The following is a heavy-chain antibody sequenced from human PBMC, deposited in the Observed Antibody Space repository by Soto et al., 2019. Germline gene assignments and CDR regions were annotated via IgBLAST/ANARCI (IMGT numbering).Heavy chain of an antibody. CDR2: INHSGST. CDR1: GGSFSGYY. D-gene: IGHD2-15*01. J-gene: IGHJ6*02. V-gene: IGHV4-34*01. Sequence: PSETLSLTCAVYGGSFSGYYWSWIRQPPGKGLEWIGEINHSGSTNYNPSIKSRVTISVDTSKNQFSLKLSSVTAADTAVYYCARGGGTNGDYYYYRMDVWGQGTTVTVS. CDR3: ARGGGTNGDYYYYRMDV.